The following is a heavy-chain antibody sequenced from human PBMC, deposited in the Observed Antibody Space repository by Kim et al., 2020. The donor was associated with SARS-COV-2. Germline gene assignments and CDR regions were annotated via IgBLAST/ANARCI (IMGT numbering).Heavy chain of an antibody. D-gene: IGHD2-2*01. V-gene: IGHV4-34*04. CDR3: ARVVVPAAMFFDI. J-gene: IGHJ3*02. Sequence: NPARKRRATISEETSKNLFSLKLSFVTAADTAVYYCARVVVPAAMFFDIWGQGTMVTVSS.